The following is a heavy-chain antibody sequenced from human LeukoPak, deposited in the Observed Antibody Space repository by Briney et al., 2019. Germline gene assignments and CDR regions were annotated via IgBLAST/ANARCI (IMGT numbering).Heavy chain of an antibody. CDR3: ARDIHVTASVHAIDI. V-gene: IGHV3-9*01. CDR1: GFTFDDYA. CDR2: ISWNSGSI. D-gene: IGHD5-18*01. Sequence: GGSLRLSCAASGFTFDDYALHWVRQAPGKGLEWVSGISWNSGSIGYADSVKGRFTISRDNAKNSLYLQMNSLRAEDTAVYYWARDIHVTASVHAIDIWGQGTMVTVSS. J-gene: IGHJ3*02.